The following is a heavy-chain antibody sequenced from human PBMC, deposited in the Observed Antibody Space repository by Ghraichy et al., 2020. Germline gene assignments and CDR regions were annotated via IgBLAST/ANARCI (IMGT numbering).Heavy chain of an antibody. CDR1: GGSFSSYY. CDR3: ARGAETVRQYFYYMDV. Sequence: SETLSLTCAVYGGSFSSYYWSWIRQPPGKGLEWIGQINHSGSTNYNPSLKSRVTISVDTSKNQFSLKLSSVTAADTAVYYCARGAETVRQYFYYMDVWGKGTTVTVSS. D-gene: IGHD4-17*01. J-gene: IGHJ6*03. CDR2: INHSGST. V-gene: IGHV4-34*01.